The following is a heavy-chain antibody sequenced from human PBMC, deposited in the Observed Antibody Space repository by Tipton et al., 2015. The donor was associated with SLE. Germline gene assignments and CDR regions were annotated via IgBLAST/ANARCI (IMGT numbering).Heavy chain of an antibody. J-gene: IGHJ3*02. Sequence: TLSRTCAVYGGSFSGYYWSWIRQPAGKGLEWIGYIYTSGSTNYNPSLKSRVTISVDTSKNQFSLKLSSVTAADTAVYYCARDDSSGRGAFDIWGQGTMVTVSS. V-gene: IGHV4-4*09. CDR3: ARDDSSGRGAFDI. CDR2: IYTSGST. CDR1: GGSFSGYY. D-gene: IGHD6-19*01.